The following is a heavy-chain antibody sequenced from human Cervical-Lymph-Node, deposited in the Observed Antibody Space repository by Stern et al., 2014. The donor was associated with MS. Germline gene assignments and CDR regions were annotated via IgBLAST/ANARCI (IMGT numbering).Heavy chain of an antibody. Sequence: QMQLVQSGAEVKKPGSSVKVSCKASGGTFSSYAFSWVRQAPGQGLEWMGGIIPIIGTANYAQKFQARVTISADNSIKTVYMEVSSLRSEDTAVYYCARDQRHYGSGHYAFDIWGQGTMVTVSS. CDR3: ARDQRHYGSGHYAFDI. CDR2: IIPIIGTA. CDR1: GGTFSSYA. J-gene: IGHJ3*02. D-gene: IGHD3-10*01. V-gene: IGHV1-69*06.